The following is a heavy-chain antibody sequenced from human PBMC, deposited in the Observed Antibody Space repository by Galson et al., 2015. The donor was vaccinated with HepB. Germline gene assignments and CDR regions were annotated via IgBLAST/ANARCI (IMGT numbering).Heavy chain of an antibody. V-gene: IGHV3-7*03. Sequence: LRLSCAASGFTFSSYWMSWVRQAPGKGLEWVANIKQDGSEKYYVDSVKGRFTISRDYAKNSLYLQMNSLRAEDTAVYYCARDIVGATSFDYWGQGTLVTVSS. D-gene: IGHD1-26*01. J-gene: IGHJ4*02. CDR2: IKQDGSEK. CDR1: GFTFSSYW. CDR3: ARDIVGATSFDY.